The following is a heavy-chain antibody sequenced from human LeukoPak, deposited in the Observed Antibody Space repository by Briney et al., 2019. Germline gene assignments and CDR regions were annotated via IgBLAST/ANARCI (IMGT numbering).Heavy chain of an antibody. CDR2: IITTFGTT. CDR1: GGTFSNYA. V-gene: IGHV1-69*01. CDR3: ARSAAAGSYYYSYGMDV. Sequence: SVNVSCKASGGTFSNYAISWVRQAPGQGLEWMGGIITTFGTTKYTQKFQGRLTITADESTSTAYMELTSLRFEDTAVYYCARSAAAGSYYYSYGMDVWGQGTTVTVSS. J-gene: IGHJ6*02. D-gene: IGHD6-13*01.